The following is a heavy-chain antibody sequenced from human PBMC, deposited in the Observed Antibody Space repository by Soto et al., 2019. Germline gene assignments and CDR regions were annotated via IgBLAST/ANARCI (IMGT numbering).Heavy chain of an antibody. J-gene: IGHJ6*02. CDR1: GYAFPSLA. D-gene: IGHD2-15*01. CDR3: AKYEGYCIYYTCYAYYYAMDF. Sequence: GASVKVSCKASGYAFPSLAFSWVRQAPGQGLEWMGWISAHNGDSIYAQKLQGRVTLTTDTSTTTAYMELRSLRSDDTAVYYCAKYEGYCIYYTCYAYYYAMDFWGQGTTVTVSS. V-gene: IGHV1-18*04. CDR2: ISAHNGDS.